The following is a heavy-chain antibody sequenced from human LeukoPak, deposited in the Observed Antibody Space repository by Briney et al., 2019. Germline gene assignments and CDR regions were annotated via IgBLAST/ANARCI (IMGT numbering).Heavy chain of an antibody. J-gene: IGHJ5*02. Sequence: PGGSLRLSCAASGFTFSEYSMSWVRQAPGKGLEWVSSIKRDGSNTYYTDSVEGRFTISRDNSKNTLYLEMNTLRAEDTAVYYCAKGGDASCFDPWGQGTQVTVSS. D-gene: IGHD5-24*01. CDR2: IKRDGSNT. CDR1: GFTFSEYS. V-gene: IGHV3-23*05. CDR3: AKGGDASCFDP.